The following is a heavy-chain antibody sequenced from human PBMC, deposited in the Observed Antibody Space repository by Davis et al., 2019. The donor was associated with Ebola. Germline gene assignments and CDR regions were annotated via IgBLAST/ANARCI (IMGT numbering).Heavy chain of an antibody. CDR2: ISAYNGNT. D-gene: IGHD2-15*01. Sequence: ASVKVSCKASGYTFTSYGISWVRQAPGQGLEWMGWISAYNGNTNYAQKLQGRVTMTTDTSTSTAYMELRSLRSDDTAVYYCARVLSGCSGGSCYHYYYYGMDVWGQGTTVTVSS. CDR3: ARVLSGCSGGSCYHYYYYGMDV. J-gene: IGHJ6*02. CDR1: GYTFTSYG. V-gene: IGHV1-18*01.